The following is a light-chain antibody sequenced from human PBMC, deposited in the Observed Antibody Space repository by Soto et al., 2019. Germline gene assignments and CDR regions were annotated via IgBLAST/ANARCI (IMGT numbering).Light chain of an antibody. CDR3: QQNNSVPRT. CDR1: QPIRND. CDR2: AAS. Sequence: DIQMKQSPSSLSASVGDRVTITCRARQPIRNDLAWFLQKPGKAPKRLIHAASTLQHGVPSRFSGSGSGTEFTLTISSLQPEDAATYYWQQNNSVPRTFGQGTKVDIK. V-gene: IGKV1-17*01. J-gene: IGKJ1*01.